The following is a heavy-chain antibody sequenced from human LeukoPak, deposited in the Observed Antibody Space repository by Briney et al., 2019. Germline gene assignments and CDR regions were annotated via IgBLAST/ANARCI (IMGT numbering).Heavy chain of an antibody. V-gene: IGHV4-31*03. Sequence: SETLSLTCTVSGGSISSGGYYWSWIRQHPGKGLEWIGYIYYSGSTYYNPSLKSRVTISVDTSKNQFSLKLSSVTAADTAVYYCARKGSDYYGSGRRGWFDPWGQGTLVTVSS. D-gene: IGHD3-10*01. CDR1: GGSISSGGYY. J-gene: IGHJ5*02. CDR2: IYYSGST. CDR3: ARKGSDYYGSGRRGWFDP.